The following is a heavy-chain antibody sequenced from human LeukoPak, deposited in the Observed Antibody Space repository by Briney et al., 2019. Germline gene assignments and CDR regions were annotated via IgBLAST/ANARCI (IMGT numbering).Heavy chain of an antibody. CDR1: GGTFSSYA. D-gene: IGHD5-18*01. CDR2: IIPILGIA. J-gene: IGHJ4*02. CDR3: ASGYSYGHVTDPFDY. V-gene: IGHV1-69*04. Sequence: ASVKVSCKASGGTFSSYAIRWVRQAPGQGLEWMGRIIPILGIANYAQKFQGRVTITADKSTSTAYMELSSLRSEDTAVYYCASGYSYGHVTDPFDYWGQGTLVTVSS.